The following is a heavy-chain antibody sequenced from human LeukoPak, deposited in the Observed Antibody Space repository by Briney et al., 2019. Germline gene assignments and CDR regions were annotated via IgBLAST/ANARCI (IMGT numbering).Heavy chain of an antibody. J-gene: IGHJ1*01. CDR2: INPNSGDT. D-gene: IGHD3-22*01. V-gene: IGHV1-2*02. Sequence: ASVKVSCKASGYSFTCNYMHWVRQAPGQGLEWMGWINPNSGDTNFAQKFQGRVTMTRDTSISTVYMELSRLRSDDTAVFYCARGYYDSSDFEYLQHRGQGTLVTVSS. CDR3: ARGYYDSSDFEYLQH. CDR1: GYSFTCNY.